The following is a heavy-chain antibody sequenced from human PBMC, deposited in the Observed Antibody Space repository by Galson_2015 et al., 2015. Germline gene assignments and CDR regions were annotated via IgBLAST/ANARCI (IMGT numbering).Heavy chain of an antibody. CDR1: GFIFTNSA. CDR2: MSYDGNKK. CDR3: ARAGSGSCAGGICYNFDL. J-gene: IGHJ4*02. Sequence: LRLSCAASGFIFTNSALHWVRQSPGKGLQWVATMSYDGNKKFYADSVKGRFTISRDTSKSTLYLQMNTLRTEDTAVYYCARAGSGSCAGGICYNFDLWGQGTLVTVSS. D-gene: IGHD2-15*01. V-gene: IGHV3-30-3*01.